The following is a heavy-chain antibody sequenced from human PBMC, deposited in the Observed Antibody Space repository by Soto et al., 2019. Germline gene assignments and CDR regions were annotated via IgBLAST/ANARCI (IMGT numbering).Heavy chain of an antibody. Sequence: EVQLVESGGGLIQPGGSLRLSCAASGFTVSSNYMSWVRQAPGKGLEWVSVIYSGGSTYYADSVKGRFTISRDNSKNTLYLQMKSLRAEDTAVYHCEREIVADTPPYGMDVWGQGTTVTVS. V-gene: IGHV3-66*03. D-gene: IGHD2-15*01. CDR2: IYSGGST. CDR1: GFTVSSNY. CDR3: EREIVADTPPYGMDV. J-gene: IGHJ6*02.